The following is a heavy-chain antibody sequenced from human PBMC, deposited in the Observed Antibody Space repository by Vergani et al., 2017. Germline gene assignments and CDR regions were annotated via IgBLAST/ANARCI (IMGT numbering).Heavy chain of an antibody. CDR2: IFPDDSET. J-gene: IGHJ4*02. V-gene: IGHV5-51*01. D-gene: IGHD5-24*01. CDR3: ASRRTLQREFDI. CDR1: GYRFSSSW. Sequence: EVQLVQAGAEVEKPGESLKISCKGFGYRFSSSWIGWVRQRPGKGLEWMGIIFPDDSETRYSPYFQGQVTISADKSTSTVYLQWNSLKASDTAMYYCASRRTLQREFDIWGQGTLVTVSS.